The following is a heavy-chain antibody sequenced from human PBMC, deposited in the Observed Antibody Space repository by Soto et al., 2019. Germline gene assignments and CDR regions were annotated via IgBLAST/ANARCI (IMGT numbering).Heavy chain of an antibody. CDR2: IYHSGST. CDR1: GDSITRVNW. J-gene: IGHJ5*02. Sequence: QVQLQESGPGLVKPSGTLSLTCAVSGDSITRVNWWSWVRQAPGKGLEWIGEIYHSGSTNCDPSLIPLGASSVDTSNHLFSRILTPVTAADTAVYYCAKVDDYGDRGGWFDPWGQGTLVTVSS. D-gene: IGHD4-17*01. V-gene: IGHV4-4*02. CDR3: AKVDDYGDRGGWFDP.